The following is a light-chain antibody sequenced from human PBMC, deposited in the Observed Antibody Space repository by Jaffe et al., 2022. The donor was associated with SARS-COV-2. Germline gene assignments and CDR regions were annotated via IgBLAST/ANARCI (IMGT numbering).Light chain of an antibody. CDR1: QSISNY. Sequence: DIQMTQSPSSLSASVGDRVTITCRASQSISNYLNWYQQKPGRAPKFLIYAASSLQSGVPSTFSGSRSGTDFTLTISSLQPEDFATYYCQQSYSIPYTFGQGTKLEIK. CDR3: QQSYSIPYT. CDR2: AAS. J-gene: IGKJ2*01. V-gene: IGKV1-39*01.